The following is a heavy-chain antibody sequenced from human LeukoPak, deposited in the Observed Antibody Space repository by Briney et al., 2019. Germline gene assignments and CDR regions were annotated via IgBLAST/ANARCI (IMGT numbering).Heavy chain of an antibody. J-gene: IGHJ4*02. CDR2: FHNSGTS. CDR1: DDSISDYY. V-gene: IGHV4-59*01. D-gene: IGHD3-16*01. Sequence: PSETLFLTCTVSDDSISDYYRGWIRQPPGKGLEWIGYFHNSGTSTYNPSLKSRVTISADTSKNQFSLKLNSLTTADTAVYYCTRGAGWLIDYWGQGILDTVSS. CDR3: TRGAGWLIDY.